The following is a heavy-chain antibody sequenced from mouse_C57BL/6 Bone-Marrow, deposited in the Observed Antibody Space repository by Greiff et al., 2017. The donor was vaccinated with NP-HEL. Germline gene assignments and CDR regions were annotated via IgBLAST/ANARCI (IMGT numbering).Heavy chain of an antibody. D-gene: IGHD2-3*01. CDR3: ARDLCADY. CDR1: GFTFSDYY. J-gene: IGHJ2*01. Sequence: EVQLVESEGGLVQPGSSMKLSCTASGFTFSDYYMAWVRQVPEKGLEWVANINYDGSSTYYLDSLKSRFIISRDNAKNILYLQMSSLKSEDTATYYGARDLCADYWGQGTTLTVSS. CDR2: INYDGSST. V-gene: IGHV5-16*01.